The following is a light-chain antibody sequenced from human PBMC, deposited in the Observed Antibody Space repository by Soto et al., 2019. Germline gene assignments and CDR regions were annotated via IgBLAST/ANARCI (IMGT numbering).Light chain of an antibody. Sequence: DLQMTQSPSSLSASVGDRVTITCRASQSISSYLNWYQQKPGKAPKLLIYAASSLQSGVPSRFSGSGSGTDFTLIISSLQPEDFATYYCQQSYSTPPHTFGQGTKLEIK. CDR1: QSISSY. CDR2: AAS. V-gene: IGKV1-39*01. J-gene: IGKJ2*01. CDR3: QQSYSTPPHT.